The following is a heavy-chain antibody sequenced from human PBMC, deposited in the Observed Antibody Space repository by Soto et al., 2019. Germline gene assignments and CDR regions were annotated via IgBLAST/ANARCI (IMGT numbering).Heavy chain of an antibody. CDR2: ISSYNGDT. V-gene: IGHV1-18*01. CDR3: AREGVAPYYYYGMDV. D-gene: IGHD5-12*01. Sequence: QVQLVQSGAEVKKPGASVKVSCKASGYTFTRSGISWVRQAPGQGPEWMGWISSYNGDTNYAQTFQGRVTMTTDTSTSTAYMELRSLRSDDTAVYYCAREGVAPYYYYGMDVWGQGNTVTVSS. J-gene: IGHJ6*02. CDR1: GYTFTRSG.